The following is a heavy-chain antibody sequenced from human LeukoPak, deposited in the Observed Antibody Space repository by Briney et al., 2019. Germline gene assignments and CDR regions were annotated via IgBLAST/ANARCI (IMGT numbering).Heavy chain of an antibody. Sequence: ASVKVSCKASGYTFTSYGISWVRQAPGRGLEWMGWISAYNGNTNYAQKLQGRVTMTTDTSTSTAYMELRSLRSDDTAVYYCARGSYYDSPPGDYYYYYYMDVWGKGTTVTVSS. D-gene: IGHD3-22*01. V-gene: IGHV1-18*01. J-gene: IGHJ6*03. CDR2: ISAYNGNT. CDR1: GYTFTSYG. CDR3: ARGSYYDSPPGDYYYYYYMDV.